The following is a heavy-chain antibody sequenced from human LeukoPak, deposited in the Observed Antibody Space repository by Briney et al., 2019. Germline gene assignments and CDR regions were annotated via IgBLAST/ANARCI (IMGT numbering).Heavy chain of an antibody. CDR2: INHSGST. J-gene: IGHJ4*02. CDR1: GGSFSGYY. D-gene: IGHD6-13*01. Sequence: SEALSLTCAVYGGSFSGYYWSWIRQPPGKGLEWIGEINHSGSTNYNPSLKSRVTISVDTSKNQFSLKLSSVTAADTAVYYCARAGVAAAGTVDYWGRGTLVTVSS. CDR3: ARAGVAAAGTVDY. V-gene: IGHV4-34*01.